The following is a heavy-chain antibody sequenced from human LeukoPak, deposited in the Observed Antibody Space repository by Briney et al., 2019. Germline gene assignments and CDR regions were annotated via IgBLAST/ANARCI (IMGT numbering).Heavy chain of an antibody. Sequence: GGSLRLSCAASGFTFSSYAMHWVRQAPGKGLEWVAVISYDGSNKYYADSVKGRFTISRDNSKNTLYLQMNSLRAEDTAVYYFARDRSRFSSGWCGPVDYWGQGTLVTVSS. CDR2: ISYDGSNK. CDR3: ARDRSRFSSGWCGPVDY. V-gene: IGHV3-30*04. D-gene: IGHD6-19*01. J-gene: IGHJ4*02. CDR1: GFTFSSYA.